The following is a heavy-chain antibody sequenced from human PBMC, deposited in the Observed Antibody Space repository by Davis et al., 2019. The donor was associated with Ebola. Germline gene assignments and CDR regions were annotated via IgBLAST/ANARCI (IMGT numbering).Heavy chain of an antibody. CDR2: INYSGST. V-gene: IGHV4-34*01. CDR3: ARGGGFGGYGMDV. D-gene: IGHD3-10*01. J-gene: IGHJ6*02. Sequence: MPGGSLRLSCAVYGGSFSGYYWTWIRQPPGKGLEWIGEINYSGSTNCNPSLKSRVTISVDTSKNQFSLKLSSVTAADTAVYYCARGGGFGGYGMDVWGQGTTVTVSS. CDR1: GGSFSGYY.